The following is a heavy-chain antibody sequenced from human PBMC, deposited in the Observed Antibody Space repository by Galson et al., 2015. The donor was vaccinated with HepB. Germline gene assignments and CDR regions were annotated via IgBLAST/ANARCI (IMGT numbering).Heavy chain of an antibody. J-gene: IGHJ4*02. CDR3: ARTATGYFDH. D-gene: IGHD5-24*01. Sequence: SVKVSCKASGYTFTHYDLTWVRQAPGQGLEWMGWISGYSGDTTYAQKFQGRVTMTTDTSTTTAFMELTSLRSDDTAVYYCARTATGYFDHWGQGSLVTVSS. V-gene: IGHV1-18*04. CDR2: ISGYSGDT. CDR1: GYTFTHYD.